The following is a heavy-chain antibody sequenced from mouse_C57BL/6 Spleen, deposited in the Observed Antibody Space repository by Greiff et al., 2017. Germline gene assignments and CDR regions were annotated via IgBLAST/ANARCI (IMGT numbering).Heavy chain of an antibody. CDR2: INPESGGT. Sequence: VQLQQSGAELVRPGTSVKVSCKASGYAFTNYLIEWVKQRPGQGLEWIGVINPESGGTNYNEKFKGKATLTADKSSSTAYMQLSSLTSEDSAVYFGARNYGSSRYDMDYWGQGTSVTVSS. D-gene: IGHD1-1*01. CDR3: ARNYGSSRYDMDY. CDR1: GYAFTNYL. V-gene: IGHV1-54*01. J-gene: IGHJ4*01.